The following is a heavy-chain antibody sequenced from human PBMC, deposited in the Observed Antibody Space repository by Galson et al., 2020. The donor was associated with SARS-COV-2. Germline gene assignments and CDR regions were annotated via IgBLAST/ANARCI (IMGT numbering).Heavy chain of an antibody. J-gene: IGHJ6*02. V-gene: IGHV3-15*01. CDR3: TTDSQYYYDSSGYFTDYYYYGMDV. D-gene: IGHD3-22*01. Sequence: GGSLRLSCAASGFTFSNAWMSWVRQAPGKGLEWVGRIKSKTDGGTTDYAAPVKGRFTISRDDSKNTLYLQMNSLKTEDTAVYYCTTDSQYYYDSSGYFTDYYYYGMDVWGQGTTVTVSS. CDR2: IKSKTDGGTT. CDR1: GFTFSNAW.